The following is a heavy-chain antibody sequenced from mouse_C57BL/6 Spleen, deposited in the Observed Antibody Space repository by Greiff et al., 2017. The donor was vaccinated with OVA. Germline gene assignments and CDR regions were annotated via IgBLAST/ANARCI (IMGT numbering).Heavy chain of an antibody. J-gene: IGHJ4*01. Sequence: QVQLQQPGAELVKPGASVTLSCKASGYTFTSYWMHWVKQRPGRGLEWIGRIDPNSGGTKYNEKFKSKATLTVDKPSSTAYMQLSSLTSEDSAVYYCARGERITTKDDAMDYWGQGTSVTVSS. CDR2: IDPNSGGT. V-gene: IGHV1-72*01. D-gene: IGHD1-1*01. CDR3: ARGERITTKDDAMDY. CDR1: GYTFTSYW.